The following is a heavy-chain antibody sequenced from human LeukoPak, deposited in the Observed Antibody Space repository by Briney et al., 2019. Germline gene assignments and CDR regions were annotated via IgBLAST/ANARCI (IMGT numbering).Heavy chain of an antibody. CDR1: GFTFSSYA. J-gene: IGHJ4*02. D-gene: IGHD3-10*01. CDR3: AGLWFGDLSIDY. V-gene: IGHV3-23*01. CDR2: ISGSGGST. Sequence: QPGGSLRLSCAASGFTFSSYAMSWVRQAPGKGLEWVSAISGSGGSTYYADSVKGRFTISRDNSKNTLYLQMNGLRAEDTAVYYCAGLWFGDLSIDYWGQGTLVTVSS.